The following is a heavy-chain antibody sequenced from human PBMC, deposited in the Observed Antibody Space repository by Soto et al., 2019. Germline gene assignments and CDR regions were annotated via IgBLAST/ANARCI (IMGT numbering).Heavy chain of an antibody. CDR3: ARLFLEWLSSPNRHYYMDV. Sequence: GGSLRLSCAASGFTFSSYSMNWVRQAPGKGLEWVSSISSSSSYIYYADSVKGRFTISRDNAKNSLYLQMNSLRAEGTAVYYCARLFLEWLSSPNRHYYMDVWGKGTTVTVSS. CDR2: ISSSSSYI. D-gene: IGHD3-3*01. CDR1: GFTFSSYS. J-gene: IGHJ6*03. V-gene: IGHV3-21*01.